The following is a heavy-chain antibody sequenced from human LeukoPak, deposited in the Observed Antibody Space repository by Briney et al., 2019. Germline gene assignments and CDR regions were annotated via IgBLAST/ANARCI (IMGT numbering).Heavy chain of an antibody. V-gene: IGHV4-34*01. CDR3: ARVPADIVVVPAAIWGEYYFDY. J-gene: IGHJ4*02. D-gene: IGHD2-2*02. CDR2: INRSGST. CDR1: SGSFSGYY. Sequence: SETLSLTCAVYSGSFSGYYWSWIRQPPGKGLEWIGEINRSGSTNYNPSLKSRVTISVDTSKNQFSLKLSSVTAADTAVYYCARVPADIVVVPAAIWGEYYFDYWGQGTLVTVS.